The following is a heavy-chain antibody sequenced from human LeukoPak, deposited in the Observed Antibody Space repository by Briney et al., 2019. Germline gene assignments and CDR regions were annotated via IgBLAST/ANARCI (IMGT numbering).Heavy chain of an antibody. CDR1: GGSISSSSYY. J-gene: IGHJ4*02. D-gene: IGHD3-16*02. Sequence: SETLSLTCTVSGGSISSSSYYWGWIRQPPGKGLEGIGSIYYSGSTYYNPSLESRVTISVDTSKNQFSLKLSSVTAADTAVYYCARLRITFGGVIVSDYFDYWGQGTLVTVSS. CDR2: IYYSGST. CDR3: ARLRITFGGVIVSDYFDY. V-gene: IGHV4-39*01.